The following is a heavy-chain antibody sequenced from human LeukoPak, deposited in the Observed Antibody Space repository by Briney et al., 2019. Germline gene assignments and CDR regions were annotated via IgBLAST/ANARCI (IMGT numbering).Heavy chain of an antibody. V-gene: IGHV4-31*03. CDR2: IYYSGST. CDR3: ARADYGDHGGTGFDY. Sequence: SETLSLTCTVSGGSISSGGYYWSWIRQHPGKGLEWIGYIYYSGSTYYNPSLKSRVTISVDTSKNQFSLKLSSVTAADTAVYYCARADYGDHGGTGFDYWGQGTLVTVSS. D-gene: IGHD4-17*01. J-gene: IGHJ4*02. CDR1: GGSISSGGYY.